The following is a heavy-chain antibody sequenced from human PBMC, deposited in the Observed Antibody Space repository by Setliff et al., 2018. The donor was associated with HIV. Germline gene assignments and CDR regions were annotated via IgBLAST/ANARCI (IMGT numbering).Heavy chain of an antibody. CDR3: AENRSPSIFSAPTNAFDI. V-gene: IGHV1-69*06. Sequence: SVKVSCKGFGGTFSTYSLIWVRQAPGQGLEWMGGIIPIFGKTNYAQKFQGRVTITADKSTTTAFMDLSGLRSEDTAVYYCAENRSPSIFSAPTNAFDIWGQGTMVTVSS. D-gene: IGHD3-9*01. CDR2: IIPIFGKT. J-gene: IGHJ3*02. CDR1: GGTFSTYS.